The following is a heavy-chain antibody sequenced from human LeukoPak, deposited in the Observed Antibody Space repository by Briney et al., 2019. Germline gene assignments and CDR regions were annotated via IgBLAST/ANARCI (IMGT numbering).Heavy chain of an antibody. D-gene: IGHD1-26*01. V-gene: IGHV3-48*04. CDR2: ISSSSSTV. J-gene: IGHJ4*02. CDR3: ARGSQWDLPVCDS. CDR1: GFTFSSHS. Sequence: GGSLRLSCAASGFTFSSHSMNWVRQATGKGLEWVSYISSSSSTVYYADSVKGRFTISRDNAKNSLYLEINSLRAEDTAVYYCARGSQWDLPVCDSWGQGTLVTVSS.